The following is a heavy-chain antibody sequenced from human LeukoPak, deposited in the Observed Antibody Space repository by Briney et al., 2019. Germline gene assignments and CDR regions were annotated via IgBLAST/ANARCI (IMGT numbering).Heavy chain of an antibody. CDR2: MNPNSGNT. CDR1: GYTFTSYD. CDR3: ARGHSAAVAGTGEDY. V-gene: IGHV1-8*01. Sequence: GASVKVSCKASGYTFTSYDINWVRQVTGQGLEWMGWMNPNSGNTGYAQKFQGRVTMTRNTSISTAYMELSSLRSEDTAVYYCARGHSAAVAGTGEDYWGQGTLVTVSS. D-gene: IGHD6-19*01. J-gene: IGHJ4*02.